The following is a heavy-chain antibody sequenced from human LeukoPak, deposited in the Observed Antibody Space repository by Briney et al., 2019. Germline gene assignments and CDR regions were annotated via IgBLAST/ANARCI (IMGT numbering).Heavy chain of an antibody. CDR1: GFTFSTFA. CDR2: IRYDGSNK. V-gene: IGHV3-30*02. D-gene: IGHD6-19*01. CDR3: AKDGSNIAVAATNFDY. Sequence: GSLRLSCAASGFTFSTFAMIWVRQPPGKGLEWVAFIRYDGSNKYYADSVKGRFTISRDNSKNTLYLQMNSLRAEDTAVYYCAKDGSNIAVAATNFDYWGQGTLVTVSS. J-gene: IGHJ4*02.